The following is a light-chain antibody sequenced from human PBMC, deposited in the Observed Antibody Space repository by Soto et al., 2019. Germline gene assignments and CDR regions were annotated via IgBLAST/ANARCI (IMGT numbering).Light chain of an antibody. CDR1: SSDVGGHNF. J-gene: IGLJ1*01. CDR3: YSSTSGSTYV. CDR2: EVS. Sequence: QSALTQSASVSGSPGQSITISCTGSSSDVGGHNFVSWCQQHPGKAPKLVIYEVSNRPSGVSNRFSGSKSGHTASLTISGLQTEDEADYYCYSSTSGSTYVFGTGTKLTVL. V-gene: IGLV2-14*01.